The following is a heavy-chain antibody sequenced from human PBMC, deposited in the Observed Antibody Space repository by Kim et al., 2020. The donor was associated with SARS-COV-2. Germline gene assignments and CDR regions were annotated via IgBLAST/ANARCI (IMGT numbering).Heavy chain of an antibody. Sequence: GGSLRLSCAASGFTFSSYWMHWVRQAPGKGLVWVSRISCDGSSTSYADSVKGRFTISRDNAKNTLYLQMNSLRAEDTAVYYCARSLYYYYDSCALEHWGRGTLVTVPS. V-gene: IGHV3-74*01. CDR3: ARSLYYYYDSCALEH. CDR1: GFTFSSYW. CDR2: ISCDGSST. J-gene: IGHJ5*02. D-gene: IGHD3-22*01.